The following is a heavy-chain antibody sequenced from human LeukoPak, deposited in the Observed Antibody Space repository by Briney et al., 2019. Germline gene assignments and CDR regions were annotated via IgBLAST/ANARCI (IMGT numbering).Heavy chain of an antibody. V-gene: IGHV3-23*01. J-gene: IGHJ4*02. CDR1: GFTFSAYS. CDR3: ADKSSSGWYCDY. D-gene: IGHD6-19*01. Sequence: GGSLRLSCVVSGFTFSAYSVHWVRQAPGKGLEWVSAISGSGGSTYYADSVKGRFTISRDNSKNTLYLQMNSLRAEDTAVYYCADKSSSGWYCDYWGQGTLVTVSS. CDR2: ISGSGGST.